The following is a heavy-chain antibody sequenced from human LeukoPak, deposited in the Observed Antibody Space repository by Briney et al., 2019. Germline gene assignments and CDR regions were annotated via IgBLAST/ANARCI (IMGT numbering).Heavy chain of an antibody. Sequence: SETLSLTSAVAGGSISRYYWSWIRQPPGKGMEWIGYIYYSGSTNYNTSLKSRVTISVDTSKNQFSLKLSSVTAADTAVYYCARGLLRYSSGIDYWGQGTLVTVSS. CDR1: GGSISRYY. J-gene: IGHJ4*02. D-gene: IGHD6-19*01. V-gene: IGHV4-59*01. CDR2: IYYSGST. CDR3: ARGLLRYSSGIDY.